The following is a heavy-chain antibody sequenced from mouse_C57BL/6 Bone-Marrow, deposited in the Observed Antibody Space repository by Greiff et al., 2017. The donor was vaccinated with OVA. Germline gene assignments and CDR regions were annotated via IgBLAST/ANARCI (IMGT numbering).Heavy chain of an antibody. CDR2: IYPGDGDT. Sequence: QVQLKESGPELVKPGASVKISCKASGYAFSSSWMNWVKQRPGKGLEWIGRIYPGDGDTNYNGKFKGKATLTVDKPSSTAYMQLSSLTSEDSAVYYCVHHYGSSYGYFDVWGTGTTVTVSS. CDR3: VHHYGSSYGYFDV. V-gene: IGHV1-82*01. CDR1: GYAFSSSW. D-gene: IGHD1-1*01. J-gene: IGHJ1*03.